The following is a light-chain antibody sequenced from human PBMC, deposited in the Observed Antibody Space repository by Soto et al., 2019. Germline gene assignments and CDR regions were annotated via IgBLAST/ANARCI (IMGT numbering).Light chain of an antibody. CDR3: QKYSSVIT. J-gene: IGKJ5*01. V-gene: IGKV1-27*01. CDR1: QGISNF. CDR2: AAS. Sequence: DIQMTQAASSLSASVGVRVTITCRASQGISNFLAWYQQKPGKVPKLLISAASTLQSGVPSRFSGSGSGTDFTLTITSLQPEDVATYYCQKYSSVITFGQGTRLEI.